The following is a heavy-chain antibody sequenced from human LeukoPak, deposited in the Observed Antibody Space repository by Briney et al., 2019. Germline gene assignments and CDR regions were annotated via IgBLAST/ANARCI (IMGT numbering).Heavy chain of an antibody. Sequence: PGGSLRLSCAASGFTFSSYAMSWVRQAPGKGLEWVSAISGSVGSTYYADSVKGRFTISRDNSKNTLYLQMNSLRAEDTAVYYCAKDTTGFGEFNYYYYGMDVWDQGTTVTVSS. J-gene: IGHJ6*02. CDR2: ISGSVGST. CDR3: AKDTTGFGEFNYYYYGMDV. CDR1: GFTFSSYA. V-gene: IGHV3-23*01. D-gene: IGHD3-10*01.